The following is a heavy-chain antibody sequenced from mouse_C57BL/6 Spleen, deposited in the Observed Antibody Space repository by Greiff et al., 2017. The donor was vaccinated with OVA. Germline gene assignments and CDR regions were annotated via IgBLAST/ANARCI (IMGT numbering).Heavy chain of an antibody. J-gene: IGHJ1*03. CDR2: FYPGSGSI. V-gene: IGHV1-62-2*01. CDR1: GYTFTEYT. Sequence: VQVVESGAELVKPGASVKLSCKASGYTFTEYTIPWVKQRSGQGLEWIGWFYPGSGSIKYNEKFKDKATLTADKSSSTVYMELSRLTSEDSAVYLCASHEDGHWYFDVWGTGTTVTVSS. CDR3: ASHEDGHWYFDV.